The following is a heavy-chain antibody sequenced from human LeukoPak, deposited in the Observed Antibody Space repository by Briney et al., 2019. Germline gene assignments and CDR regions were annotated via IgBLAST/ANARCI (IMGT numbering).Heavy chain of an antibody. CDR2: ISSSGSTI. CDR1: GFTFSSYE. J-gene: IGHJ4*02. V-gene: IGHV3-48*03. Sequence: GGSLRLSCAASGFTFSSYEMNWVRQPPGKGLEWVSYISSSGSTIYYADSVKGRFTISRDNAKNSVYLQMNSLRAEDTAVYYCATGLRVFGSGWGQGTLVTVSS. CDR3: ATGLRVFGSG. D-gene: IGHD3-3*01.